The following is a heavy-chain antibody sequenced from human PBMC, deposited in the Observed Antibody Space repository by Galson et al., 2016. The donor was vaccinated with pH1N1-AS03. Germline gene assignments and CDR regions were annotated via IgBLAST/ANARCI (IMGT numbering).Heavy chain of an antibody. V-gene: IGHV5-51*01. CDR2: IYPSDSDA. J-gene: IGHJ4*02. CDR1: GYLFTNYR. Sequence: SGAEVKQPGESLKISCKASGYLFTNYRIAWVRQMPGKGLEWMGIIYPSDSDARYSPSFQGQVTFSADKSTSTAYLHLTTLKAADSTIYYCARHASPTILSYHFDSWGRGTLVTVSS. D-gene: IGHD1-26*01. CDR3: ARHASPTILSYHFDS.